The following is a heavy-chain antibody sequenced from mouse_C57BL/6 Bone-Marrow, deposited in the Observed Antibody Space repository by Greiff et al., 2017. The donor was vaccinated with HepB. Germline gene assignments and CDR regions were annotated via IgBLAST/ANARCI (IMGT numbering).Heavy chain of an antibody. CDR1: GYAFSSYW. Sequence: QVQLKESGAELVKPGASVKISCKASGYAFSSYWMNWVKQRPGKGLEWIGQIYPGDGDTNYNGKFKGKATLTADKSSSTAYMQLSSLTSEDSAVYFCARLGYGSSYWYFHVWGTGTTVTVSS. V-gene: IGHV1-80*01. CDR3: ARLGYGSSYWYFHV. D-gene: IGHD1-1*01. CDR2: IYPGDGDT. J-gene: IGHJ1*03.